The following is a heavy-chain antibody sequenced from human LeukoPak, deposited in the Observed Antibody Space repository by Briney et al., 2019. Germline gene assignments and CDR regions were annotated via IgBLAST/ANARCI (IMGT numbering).Heavy chain of an antibody. D-gene: IGHD1-1*01. J-gene: IGHJ4*02. CDR1: GYSFTGYY. V-gene: IGHV1-2*02. CDR2: INPNSYDT. Sequence: SVKVSCKASGYSFTGYYLHWMRQALGQRFEWMGWINPNSYDTSYAQKFQGRVTMTRDTSISTVYMDLSSLRSDDTAVYYCARGPSTGDFDYWGQGTPVTVSS. CDR3: ARGPSTGDFDY.